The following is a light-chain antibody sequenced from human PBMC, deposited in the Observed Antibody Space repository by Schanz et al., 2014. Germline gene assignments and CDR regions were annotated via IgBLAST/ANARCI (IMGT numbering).Light chain of an antibody. J-gene: IGKJ1*01. CDR1: QSVSSID. CDR3: QQRSNWPRT. V-gene: IGKV3-11*01. Sequence: EIVLTQSPATLSLSPGERATLSCRASQSVSSIDLAWYQQKPGQAPRLLIYDASNRATGIPARFSGSGSGTDFTLTISSLEPEDFAVYYCQQRSNWPRTFGQGTKVEIK. CDR2: DAS.